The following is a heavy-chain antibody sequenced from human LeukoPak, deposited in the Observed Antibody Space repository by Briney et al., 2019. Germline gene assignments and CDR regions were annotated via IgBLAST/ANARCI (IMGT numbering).Heavy chain of an antibody. J-gene: IGHJ5*02. CDR3: VRTPLRGATFFTSYPNWFDT. V-gene: IGHV4-4*07. CDR2: IYNGGII. CDR1: GDSISRYY. Sequence: TSETLSLTCTVSGDSISRYYWSWIRQPAGKGLEWIGRIYNGGIITYNPSLKSRVTMSIDTSNNQFSLRLRFVTAADTAVYYCVRTPLRGATFFTSYPNWFDTWGQGTLVTVSS. D-gene: IGHD3-10*01.